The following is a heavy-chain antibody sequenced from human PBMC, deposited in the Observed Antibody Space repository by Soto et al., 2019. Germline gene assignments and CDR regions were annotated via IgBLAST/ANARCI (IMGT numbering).Heavy chain of an antibody. CDR1: GGSVSSGSYY. CDR2: IYYSGST. J-gene: IGHJ3*02. D-gene: IGHD4-17*01. CDR3: ARVSVTTVTTSHDAFDI. V-gene: IGHV4-61*01. Sequence: QVQLQESGPGLVKPSETLSLTCTVSGGSVSSGSYYWSWIRQPPGKGLEWIGYIYYSGSTNYNPSLKSRVTISVATSKNQFSLKLSSVTAADTAVYYCARVSVTTVTTSHDAFDIWGQGTMVTVSS.